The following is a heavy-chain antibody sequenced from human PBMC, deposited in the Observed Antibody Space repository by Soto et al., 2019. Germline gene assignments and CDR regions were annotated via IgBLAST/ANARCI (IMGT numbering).Heavy chain of an antibody. CDR1: GGSVRVQSYY. J-gene: IGHJ5*02. D-gene: IGHD1-20*01. Sequence: LSLTCTVSGGSVRVQSYYWTWNRQTPGKGLEWVGCSYYSGTSYFNPALKGRVSISVATSTNHFSLRLTSVTAAATAVYYCTRLYNWYDYYFDPWGQGTLVTVSS. CDR3: TRLYNWYDYYFDP. CDR2: SYYSGTS. V-gene: IGHV4-39*02.